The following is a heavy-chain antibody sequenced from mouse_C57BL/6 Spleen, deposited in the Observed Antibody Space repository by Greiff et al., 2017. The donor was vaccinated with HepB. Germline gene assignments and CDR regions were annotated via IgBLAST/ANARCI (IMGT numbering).Heavy chain of an antibody. CDR1: GYTFTDYY. V-gene: IGHV1-76*01. CDR3: ARAPITTVVATPFDY. D-gene: IGHD1-1*01. CDR2: IYPGSGNT. Sequence: VQVVESGAELVRPGASVKLSCKASGYTFTDYYINWVKQRPGQGLEWIARIYPGSGNTYYNEKFKGKATLTAEKSSSTAYMQLSSLTSEDSAVYFCARAPITTVVATPFDYWGQGTTLTVSS. J-gene: IGHJ2*01.